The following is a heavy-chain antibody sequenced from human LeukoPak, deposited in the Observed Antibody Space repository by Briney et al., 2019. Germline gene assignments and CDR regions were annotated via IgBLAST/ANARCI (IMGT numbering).Heavy chain of an antibody. CDR3: ARVYGDHAADY. D-gene: IGHD4-17*01. V-gene: IGHV3-11*01. J-gene: IGHJ4*02. CDR1: GFTFSDYY. CDR2: IRSRSGTST. Sequence: GGSLRLSCAASGFTFSDYYMSWIRQAPGKGLEWVSYIRSRSGTSTHYADSVKGRFTISRDNAKNSLYLQMNSLRAEDTAVYYCARVYGDHAADYWGQGTLVTVSS.